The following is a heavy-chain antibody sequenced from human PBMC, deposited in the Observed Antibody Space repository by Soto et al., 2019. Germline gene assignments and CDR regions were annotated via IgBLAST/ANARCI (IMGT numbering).Heavy chain of an antibody. J-gene: IGHJ6*02. CDR1: GFTFSSYS. Sequence: PGGSLRLSCAASGFTFSSYSMNWVRQATGKGLEWVSYISSSSSTIYYADSVKGRFTISRDNAKNSLYLQMNSLRDEDTAVYYCARDDTRAYCSGGSCYYYYYGMDVWGQGTTVTVPS. CDR2: ISSSSSTI. CDR3: ARDDTRAYCSGGSCYYYYYGMDV. D-gene: IGHD2-15*01. V-gene: IGHV3-48*02.